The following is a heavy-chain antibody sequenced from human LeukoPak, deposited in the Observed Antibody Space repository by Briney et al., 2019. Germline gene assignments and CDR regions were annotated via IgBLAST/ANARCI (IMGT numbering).Heavy chain of an antibody. J-gene: IGHJ4*02. V-gene: IGHV3-74*01. CDR2: IDAGGSST. Sequence: GGSLRLSCAASGFTFSNHWMHWVRQVPGKGLVWVSRIDAGGSSTSYADSVKGRFSISRDNAKNSLYLQMNSLRAEDTAVYYCARIDRDYGDYVYFDYWGQGTLVTVSS. D-gene: IGHD4-17*01. CDR1: GFTFSNHW. CDR3: ARIDRDYGDYVYFDY.